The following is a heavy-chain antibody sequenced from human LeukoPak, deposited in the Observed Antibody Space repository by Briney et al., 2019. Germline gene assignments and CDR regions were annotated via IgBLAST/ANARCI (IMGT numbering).Heavy chain of an antibody. CDR1: GYTFTSYG. V-gene: IGHV1-18*01. CDR2: ISAYNGNT. Sequence: ASVKVSCKASGYTFTSYGISWVRQAPGQGLEWMGWISAYNGNTNYAQKLQGRVTMTTDTSTSTAYMELRSLRSDDTAVYYCAREVVGGSYGSWFDPWGQGTLVTVSS. D-gene: IGHD1-26*01. CDR3: AREVVGGSYGSWFDP. J-gene: IGHJ5*02.